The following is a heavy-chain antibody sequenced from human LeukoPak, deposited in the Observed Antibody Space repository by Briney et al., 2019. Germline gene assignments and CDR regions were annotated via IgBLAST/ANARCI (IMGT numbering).Heavy chain of an antibody. Sequence: PGGSLRLSCAASGFTFSGSWMHSVRHAPGKGLVWVSRINIDETSRTNADSVKGRSTISRDNAKNTLYLQMNSLRAEDTAVYYGAKWGSRDYNSGLNVWGQGTTVTVSS. CDR3: AKWGSRDYNSGLNV. CDR1: GFTFSGSW. D-gene: IGHD3-16*01. V-gene: IGHV3-74*01. J-gene: IGHJ6*02. CDR2: INIDETSR.